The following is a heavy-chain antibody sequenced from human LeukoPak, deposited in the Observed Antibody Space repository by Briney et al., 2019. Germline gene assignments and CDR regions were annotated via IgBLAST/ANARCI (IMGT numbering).Heavy chain of an antibody. CDR1: GFTLSSYW. Sequence: GGSLRLSCAASGFTLSSYWMHWVRQAPGKGLVWVSRIKSDGSTTNYADSVKGRFTISRDNSKNTLYLQMNSLRAEDTAVYYCARAEVGYYDILTGYYKDHYFDYWGQGTLVTVSS. CDR2: IKSDGSTT. CDR3: ARAEVGYYDILTGYYKDHYFDY. J-gene: IGHJ4*02. V-gene: IGHV3-74*01. D-gene: IGHD3-9*01.